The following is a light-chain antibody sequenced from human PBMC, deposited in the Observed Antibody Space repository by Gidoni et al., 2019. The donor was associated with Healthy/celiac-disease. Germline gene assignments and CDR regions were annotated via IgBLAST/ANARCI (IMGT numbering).Light chain of an antibody. CDR1: QSVLYSSNNKNY. V-gene: IGKV4-1*01. J-gene: IGKJ1*01. CDR3: QQYYSTLWT. CDR2: WAS. Sequence: DIVMTQSPDALAVSLGERATINCKSSQSVLYSSNNKNYLAWYQQKPGQPPKLLIYWASTRESGVPDRFSGSGSGTDFPLPTSSLQAEDVAVYYCQQYYSTLWTFGQGTKVEIK.